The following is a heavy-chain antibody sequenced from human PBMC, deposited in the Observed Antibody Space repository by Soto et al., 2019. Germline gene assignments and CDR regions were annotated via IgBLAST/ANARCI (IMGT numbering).Heavy chain of an antibody. CDR2: ISGSGGST. Sequence: GGSLRLSCAASGFTFSSYAMSWVRQAPGKGLEWVSAISGSGGSTYYADSVKGRFTISRDNSKNPLYLQMNSLRAEDTAVYYCAKGSPGYDFWSGYQNHFYWGQGTLVTVSS. CDR1: GFTFSSYA. D-gene: IGHD3-3*01. J-gene: IGHJ4*02. CDR3: AKGSPGYDFWSGYQNHFY. V-gene: IGHV3-23*01.